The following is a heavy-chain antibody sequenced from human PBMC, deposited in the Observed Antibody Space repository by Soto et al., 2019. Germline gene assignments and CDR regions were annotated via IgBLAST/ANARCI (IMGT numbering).Heavy chain of an antibody. Sequence: SETLSLTCAVYGGSFSGYYWSWIRQPPGKGLEWIGEINHSGSTNYNPSLESRVTISVDTSKNQFSLKLSSVTAADTAVYYCARRRAHIVVVTAISLYFDYWGQGTLVTVSS. CDR2: INHSGST. V-gene: IGHV4-34*01. CDR3: ARRRAHIVVVTAISLYFDY. J-gene: IGHJ4*02. D-gene: IGHD2-21*02. CDR1: GGSFSGYY.